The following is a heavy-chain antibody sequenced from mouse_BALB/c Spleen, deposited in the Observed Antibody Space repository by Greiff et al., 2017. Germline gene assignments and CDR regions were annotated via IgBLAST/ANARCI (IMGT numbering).Heavy chain of an antibody. CDR2: ISYDGSN. CDR1: GYSITSGYY. Sequence: ESGPGLVKPSQSLSLTCSVTGYSITSGYYWNWIRQFPGNKLGWMGYISYDGSNNYNPSLKNRISITRDTSKNQFFLKLNSVTTEDTATCYCARFDDYDVIADWGQGTLVTVSA. J-gene: IGHJ3*01. CDR3: ARFDDYDVIAD. D-gene: IGHD2-4*01. V-gene: IGHV3-6*02.